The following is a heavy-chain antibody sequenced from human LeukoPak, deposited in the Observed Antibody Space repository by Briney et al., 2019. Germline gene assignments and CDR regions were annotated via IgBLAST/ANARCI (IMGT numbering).Heavy chain of an antibody. D-gene: IGHD3-22*01. CDR3: ARDEPNYYDSSGYPDQYDY. Sequence: VASVKVSCKASGYTFTSYYMHWVRQAPGQGLEWMGIINPSGGSTSYAQKFQGRVTITTDESTSTAYMELSSLRSEDTAVYYCARDEPNYYDSSGYPDQYDYWGQGTLVTVSS. CDR2: INPSGGST. V-gene: IGHV1-46*01. J-gene: IGHJ4*02. CDR1: GYTFTSYY.